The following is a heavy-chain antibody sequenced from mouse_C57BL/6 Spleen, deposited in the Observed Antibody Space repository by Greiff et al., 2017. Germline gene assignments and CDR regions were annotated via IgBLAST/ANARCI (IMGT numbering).Heavy chain of an antibody. CDR2: IDPSDSYT. CDR1: GYTFTSYW. Sequence: QVQLQQPGAELVMPGASVKLSCKASGYTFTSYWMHWVKQRPGQGLEWIGEIDPSDSYTNYNQKFKGKSTLTVDKSSSTAYMQLSSLTSEDSAVYYCARSWDVNYVWFDYWGQGTTLTVSS. J-gene: IGHJ2*01. D-gene: IGHD2-1*01. V-gene: IGHV1-69*01. CDR3: ARSWDVNYVWFDY.